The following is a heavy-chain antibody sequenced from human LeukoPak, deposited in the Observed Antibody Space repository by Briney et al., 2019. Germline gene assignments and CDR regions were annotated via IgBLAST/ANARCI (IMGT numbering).Heavy chain of an antibody. CDR2: ISGGSGDR. CDR1: GFIFSDHC. CDR3: ARQCSIVKCS. D-gene: IGHD2-15*01. V-gene: IGHV3-11*03. J-gene: IGHJ5*02. Sequence: GESLRLSCAASGFIFSDHCMTWIRQAPGKGLEWVSYISGGSGDRNYADSVKGRFTISRDNAKNSLYLQMNNLRAEDTAVYYCARQCSIVKCSWGQGTLVTVSS.